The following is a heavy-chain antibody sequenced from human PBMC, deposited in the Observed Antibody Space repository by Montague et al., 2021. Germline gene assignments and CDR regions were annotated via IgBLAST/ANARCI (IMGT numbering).Heavy chain of an antibody. Sequence: CAISGDSVSSNSAAWNWIRQSPSRGLEWLGRTYCRSKWYYDYAVSVKSRITIHPDTSKNQFSLQLNSVTPEDTAVYYCTRSITVFRGLLFDPWGQGTLVTVSS. CDR1: GDSVSSNSAA. J-gene: IGHJ5*02. CDR2: TYCRSKWYY. D-gene: IGHD3-10*01. V-gene: IGHV6-1*01. CDR3: TRSITVFRGLLFDP.